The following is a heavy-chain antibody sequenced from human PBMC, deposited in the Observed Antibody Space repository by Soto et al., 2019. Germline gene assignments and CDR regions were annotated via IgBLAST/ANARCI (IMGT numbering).Heavy chain of an antibody. CDR2: ISGSGGST. CDR1: GFTFSSYA. J-gene: IGHJ4*02. CDR3: AKVPHRSSWELLGSFDY. Sequence: GGSLRLSCAASGFTFSSYAMSWVRQAPGKGLEWVSAISGSGGSTYYADSVKGRFTISRDNSKNTLYLQMNSLGAEDTVVYYCAKVPHRSSWELLGSFDYWGQGTLVTVSS. D-gene: IGHD1-26*01. V-gene: IGHV3-23*01.